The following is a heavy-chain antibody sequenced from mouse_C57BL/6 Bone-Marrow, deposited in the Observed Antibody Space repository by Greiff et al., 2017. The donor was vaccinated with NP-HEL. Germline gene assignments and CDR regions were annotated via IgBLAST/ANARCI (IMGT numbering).Heavy chain of an antibody. Sequence: EVQLVEPGEGLVKPGGSLKLSCAASGFTFSSYAMSWVRQTPEKRLEWVAYISSGGGYIYYADTVKGRFTISRDTARNTLYLQMSSLKSEDTAMYYCTRRGPYCFDYWGQGTTLTVSS. CDR2: ISSGGGYI. V-gene: IGHV5-9-1*02. J-gene: IGHJ2*01. CDR1: GFTFSSYA. CDR3: TRRGPYCFDY.